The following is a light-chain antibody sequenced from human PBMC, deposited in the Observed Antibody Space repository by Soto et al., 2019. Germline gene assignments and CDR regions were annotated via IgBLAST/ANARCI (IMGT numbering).Light chain of an antibody. V-gene: IGKV3-11*01. CDR1: QSVGPS. CDR2: DGF. Sequence: EVVLTQSPDTLSLSPGERATLSCRASQSVGPSLFWYHQKPGRAPRLLIYDGFKRAAGVPARFSTSVSGTDFTLTISNLEAEDCAVYHCQQRNKWPPTFGGGTKLEIK. CDR3: QQRNKWPPT. J-gene: IGKJ4*01.